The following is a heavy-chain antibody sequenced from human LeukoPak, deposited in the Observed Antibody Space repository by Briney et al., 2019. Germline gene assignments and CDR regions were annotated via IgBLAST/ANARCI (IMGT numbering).Heavy chain of an antibody. J-gene: IGHJ4*02. V-gene: IGHV1-69*01. D-gene: IGHD3-3*01. CDR1: GGTFSSYA. CDR2: IIPIFGTA. CDR3: ARHGPTALRFLEWVLPFDY. Sequence: SVKVSCKASGGTFSSYAISWVRQAPGQGLEWMGGIIPIFGTANYAQKFQGRVTITADEPTSTAYMELSSLRSEDTAVYYCARHGPTALRFLEWVLPFDYWGQGTLVTVSS.